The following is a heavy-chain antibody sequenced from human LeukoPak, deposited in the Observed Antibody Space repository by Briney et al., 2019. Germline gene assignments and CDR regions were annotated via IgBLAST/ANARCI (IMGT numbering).Heavy chain of an antibody. J-gene: IGHJ4*02. D-gene: IGHD3-22*01. CDR1: GFTFSSYE. V-gene: IGHV3-48*03. CDR3: ARGWSGGYYDSSGYYYY. CDR2: ISSGGGTI. Sequence: PGGSLSLSCEASGFTFSSYEVNWARHAPGKGLEWVSYISSGGGTIYYADSVKGRFTISRDNAKNSLYLQMNSLRAEDTAVYYCARGWSGGYYDSSGYYYYWGQGTLVTVSS.